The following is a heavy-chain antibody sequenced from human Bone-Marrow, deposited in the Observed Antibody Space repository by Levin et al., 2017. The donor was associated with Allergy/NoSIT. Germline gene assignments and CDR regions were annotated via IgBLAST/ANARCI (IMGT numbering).Heavy chain of an antibody. D-gene: IGHD4-17*01. CDR2: IYYSGST. J-gene: IGHJ4*02. CDR1: GGSISSSSYY. V-gene: IGHV4-39*01. CDR3: ARQQGDGDLLFDY. Sequence: PSETLSLTCTVSGGSISSSSYYWGWIRQPPGKGLEWIGSIYYSGSTYYNPSLKSRVTISVDTSKNQFSLKLSSVTAADTAVYYCARQQGDGDLLFDYWGQGTLVTVSS.